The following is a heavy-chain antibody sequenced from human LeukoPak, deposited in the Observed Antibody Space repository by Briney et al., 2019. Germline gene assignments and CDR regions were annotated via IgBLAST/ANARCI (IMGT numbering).Heavy chain of an antibody. CDR2: ISAYNGNT. J-gene: IGHJ4*02. V-gene: IGHV1-18*01. CDR1: GYTFTSYG. CDR3: ARDSVGGRYYYDSSGYPNFDY. D-gene: IGHD3-22*01. Sequence: ASVKVSCKASGYTFTSYGISWVRQAPGQGLEWMGWISAYNGNTNYAQKLQGRVTMTTDTSTSTAYMELRSLRSDDTAVYYCARDSVGGRYYYDSSGYPNFDYWGQGTLVTVSS.